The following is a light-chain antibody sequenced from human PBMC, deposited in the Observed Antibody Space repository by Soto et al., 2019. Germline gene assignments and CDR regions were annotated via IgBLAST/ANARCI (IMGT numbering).Light chain of an antibody. CDR3: SSYTSSSTLGHVV. CDR2: EVS. V-gene: IGLV2-14*01. CDR1: SSDVGGYNY. Sequence: QSALTQPASVSGSPGQSITISCTGTSSDVGGYNYVSWYQQHPGKAPKLMIYEVSNRPSGVSNRFSGSKSGNTASLTISGLQAEDEADYYCSSYTSSSTLGHVVFGGGTKLTFL. J-gene: IGLJ2*01.